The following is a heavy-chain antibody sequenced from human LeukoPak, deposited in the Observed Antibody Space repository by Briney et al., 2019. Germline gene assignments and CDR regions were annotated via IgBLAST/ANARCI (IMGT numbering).Heavy chain of an antibody. CDR3: AKDRIAAALH. Sequence: HSGGSLRLSCAASGFTFSNYGMHWVRQAPGKGLEWVSFIRYDGSNKYYADSVKGRFTISRDNSKNTLYLQMDSLRAEDTAVYYCAKDRIAAALHWGQGTLVTVSS. V-gene: IGHV3-30*02. CDR2: IRYDGSNK. J-gene: IGHJ4*02. CDR1: GFTFSNYG. D-gene: IGHD6-13*01.